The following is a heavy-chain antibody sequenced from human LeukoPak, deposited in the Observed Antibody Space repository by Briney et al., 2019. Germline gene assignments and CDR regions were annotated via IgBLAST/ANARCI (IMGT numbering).Heavy chain of an antibody. CDR1: GGSISSYY. CDR2: IYTSGST. Sequence: SETLSLTCTVSGGSISSYYWSWIRQPPGKGLEWIGYIYTSGSTNYNPSLKSRVTISVDTSKNQFSLKLSSVTAADTAVYYCARGRQGYDYVWGSYRSINWFDPWGQGTLVTVSS. CDR3: ARGRQGYDYVWGSYRSINWFDP. J-gene: IGHJ5*02. D-gene: IGHD3-16*02. V-gene: IGHV4-4*09.